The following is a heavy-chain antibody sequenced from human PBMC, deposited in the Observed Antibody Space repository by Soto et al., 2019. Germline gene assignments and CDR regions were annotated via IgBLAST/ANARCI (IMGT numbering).Heavy chain of an antibody. CDR2: IYSGGST. CDR3: ARVSDGENAFDI. J-gene: IGHJ3*02. V-gene: IGHV3-53*01. Sequence: GGSLRLSCAASGFTVSSNYMSWVRQAPGKGLEWVSVIYSGGSTYYADSVKGRFTISRDNSKNTLYLQMNSLRAEDTAVYYCARVSDGENAFDIWGPGTMLPVSS. CDR1: GFTVSSNY.